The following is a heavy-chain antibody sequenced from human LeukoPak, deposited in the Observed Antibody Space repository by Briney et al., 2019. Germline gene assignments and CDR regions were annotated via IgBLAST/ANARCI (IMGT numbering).Heavy chain of an antibody. Sequence: GGSLRLSCAASGFTVSSNYMSWVRQAPGKGLEWVSVIYSGGSTYYADSVKGRFTISRGNAKNSLYLQMNSLRAEDTAVYYCAKHGDYCFDYWGQGTLVTVSS. D-gene: IGHD4-17*01. CDR1: GFTVSSNY. V-gene: IGHV3-53*01. J-gene: IGHJ4*02. CDR3: AKHGDYCFDY. CDR2: IYSGGST.